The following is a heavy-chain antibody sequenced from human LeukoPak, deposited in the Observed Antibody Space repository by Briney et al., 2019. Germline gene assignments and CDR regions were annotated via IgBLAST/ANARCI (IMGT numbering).Heavy chain of an antibody. J-gene: IGHJ4*02. D-gene: IGHD4-11*01. V-gene: IGHV1-69*01. CDR1: GGTFSSYA. CDR2: IIPVFGTA. Sequence: SVKVSCKASGGTFSSYAISWVRQAPGQGLEWMGGIIPVFGTANYAQKFQGRVTITADESTSTAYMELSSLRSEDTAVYYCARDRDYSNYWYYFDYWGQGTLVTVSS. CDR3: ARDRDYSNYWYYFDY.